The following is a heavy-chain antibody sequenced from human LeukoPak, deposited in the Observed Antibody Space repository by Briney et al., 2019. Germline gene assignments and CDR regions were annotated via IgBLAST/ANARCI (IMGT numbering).Heavy chain of an antibody. J-gene: IGHJ3*01. V-gene: IGHV3-21*04. D-gene: IGHD3-16*01. Sequence: GGSLRLSCAASGFTFSTYSMNWVRQAPGKGLEWVSSITRSSYIYYADSVKGRFTISRDNAKNSLYLQMNSLRAEDTAVYYCARADNWEGAKGDWGQGTMVTVSS. CDR2: ITRSSYI. CDR3: ARADNWEGAKGD. CDR1: GFTFSTYS.